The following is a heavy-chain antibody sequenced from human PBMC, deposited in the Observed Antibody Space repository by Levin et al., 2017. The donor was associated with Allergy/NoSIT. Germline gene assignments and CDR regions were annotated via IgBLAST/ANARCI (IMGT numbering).Heavy chain of an antibody. D-gene: IGHD6-6*01. J-gene: IGHJ4*02. CDR3: ARDRDSSKRAGGSNYFDY. V-gene: IGHV1-69*06. CDR2: IIPIFGTA. Sequence: KISCKASGGTFSSYAISWVRQAPGQGLEWMGGIIPIFGTANYAQKFQGRVTITADKSTSTAYMELSSLRSEDTAVYYCARDRDSSKRAGGSNYFDYWGQGTLVTVSS. CDR1: GGTFSSYA.